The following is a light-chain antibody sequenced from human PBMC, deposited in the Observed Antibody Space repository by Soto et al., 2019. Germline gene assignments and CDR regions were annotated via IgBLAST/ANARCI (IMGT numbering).Light chain of an antibody. CDR3: SSFTSRHTYV. CDR1: SSDIGGYNY. CDR2: DVS. V-gene: IGLV2-14*01. J-gene: IGLJ1*01. Sequence: QSVLTQPASVSGSPGQSTTISCTGTSSDIGGYNYVSWYQQLPGEAPKLIIYDVSDRPSGDSTRFSGSKSGNTASLTISGLQAEDEGDYYCSSFTSRHTYVFGTGTKVTVL.